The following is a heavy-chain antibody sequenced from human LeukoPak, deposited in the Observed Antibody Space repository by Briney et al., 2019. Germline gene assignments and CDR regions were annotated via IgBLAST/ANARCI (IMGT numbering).Heavy chain of an antibody. V-gene: IGHV3-74*01. CDR2: INEDGTSA. CDR3: ARVPTNSYGFGQ. D-gene: IGHD5-18*01. J-gene: IGHJ4*02. CDR1: GFTFSHYG. Sequence: GGSLRLSCAASGFTFSHYGMHWVRQAPGKGLVWVAHINEDGTSASHADSVKGRFTISRDNAKNTLYLQMNSLTVEDTAVYYCARVPTNSYGFGQWGQGSLVTVSS.